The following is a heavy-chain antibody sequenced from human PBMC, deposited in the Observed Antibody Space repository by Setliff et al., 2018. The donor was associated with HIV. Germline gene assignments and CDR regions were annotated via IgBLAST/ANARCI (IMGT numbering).Heavy chain of an antibody. Sequence: PGESLKISCKGYGYSFTNYWIGWVRQMPGKGLEWMGIIYPGDSDTRYSPSFQGQVTISADKSISTAYLQWSSLKASDTTMYYCARLSGLYYYDTSGYYYGHYFDYWGQGTLVTVSS. D-gene: IGHD3-22*01. V-gene: IGHV5-51*01. CDR3: ARLSGLYYYDTSGYYYGHYFDY. J-gene: IGHJ4*02. CDR2: IYPGDSDT. CDR1: GYSFTNYW.